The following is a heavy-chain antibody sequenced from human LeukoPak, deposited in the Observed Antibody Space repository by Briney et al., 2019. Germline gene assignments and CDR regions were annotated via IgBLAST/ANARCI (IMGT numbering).Heavy chain of an antibody. D-gene: IGHD6-19*01. Sequence: SETLSLTCTVSGGSISGYYWSWIRQPPGKGLEWIGYIYYSGSTNYNPSLKSRVTISVDTSKNQFSLKLSSVTAADTAVYYCARVSMAVAGSFDYWGQGTLVTVSS. CDR3: ARVSMAVAGSFDY. J-gene: IGHJ4*02. CDR2: IYYSGST. V-gene: IGHV4-59*01. CDR1: GGSISGYY.